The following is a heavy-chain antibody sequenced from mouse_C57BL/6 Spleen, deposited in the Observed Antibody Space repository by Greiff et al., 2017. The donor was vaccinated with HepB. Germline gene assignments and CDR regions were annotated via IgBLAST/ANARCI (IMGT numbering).Heavy chain of an antibody. Sequence: QVQLQQSGAELVKPGASVKMSCKASGYTFTSYWITWVKQRPGQGLEWIGDIYPGSGSTNYNEKFKSKATLTVDTSSSTAYMQLSSLTSEDSAVYYCASAEEGSYYAMDYWGQGTSVTVSS. CDR2: IYPGSGST. J-gene: IGHJ4*01. CDR3: ASAEEGSYYAMDY. V-gene: IGHV1-55*01. CDR1: GYTFTSYW.